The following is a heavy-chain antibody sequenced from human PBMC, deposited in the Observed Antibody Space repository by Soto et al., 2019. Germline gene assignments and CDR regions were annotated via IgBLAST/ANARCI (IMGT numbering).Heavy chain of an antibody. CDR3: AREGGYCNGGGCRYFDY. CDR1: GFTFSTYS. Sequence: ESGGGLVKPEGSLRLSCAASGFTFSTYSMNWVRQAPGKGLEWVSSINTASYIYYADSVKGRFTISRDDAKNSLYLQMNSLRDEDTAVYYCAREGGYCNGGGCRYFDYWGQGTLVTVSS. D-gene: IGHD2-15*01. J-gene: IGHJ4*02. CDR2: INTASYI. V-gene: IGHV3-21*01.